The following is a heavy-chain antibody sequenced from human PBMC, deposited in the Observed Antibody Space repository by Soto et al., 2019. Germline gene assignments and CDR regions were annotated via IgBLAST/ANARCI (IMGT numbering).Heavy chain of an antibody. CDR1: GGSISGYY. D-gene: IGHD4-4*01. Sequence: QVLLQESGPGLVKPSETLSLTCTVSGGSISGYYWSWIRQPPGKGLEWIGYIYYSGSTNYNPSLKSRVTISVDTSKKQFSLKLSSVTAADTAVYYCARTYSNYAYYYYYMDFWGKGTTVTVSS. V-gene: IGHV4-59*08. CDR3: ARTYSNYAYYYYYMDF. J-gene: IGHJ6*03. CDR2: IYYSGST.